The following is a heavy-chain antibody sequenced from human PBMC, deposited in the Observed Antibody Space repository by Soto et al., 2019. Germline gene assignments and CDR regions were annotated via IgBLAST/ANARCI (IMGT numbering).Heavy chain of an antibody. CDR2: IYYSGST. D-gene: IGHD4-17*01. Sequence: SETLSLTCTVSGGSISSSSYYWGWIRQPPGKGLEWNGSIYYSGSTYYNPSLKSRVTISVDTSKNQFSLKLSSVTAADTAVYYCARKLIAVTTSSWFDPWGQGTLVTVSS. CDR3: ARKLIAVTTSSWFDP. V-gene: IGHV4-39*01. CDR1: GGSISSSSYY. J-gene: IGHJ5*02.